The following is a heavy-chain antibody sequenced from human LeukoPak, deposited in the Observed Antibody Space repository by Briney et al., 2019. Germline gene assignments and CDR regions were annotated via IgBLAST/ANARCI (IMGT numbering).Heavy chain of an antibody. J-gene: IGHJ5*02. CDR2: IHYSGST. V-gene: IGHV4-39*01. Sequence: WETLSLTCTVSGGSISSNTYYWGWIRRPPGKGLEWIGNIHYSGSTYYNPSLKSRVTISVDTSKNQFSLNLSSLTAADTAVYYCATSDTVSTYNWFDPWGQGTLVTVS. CDR1: GGSISSNTYY. CDR3: ATSDTVSTYNWFDP. D-gene: IGHD5/OR15-5a*01.